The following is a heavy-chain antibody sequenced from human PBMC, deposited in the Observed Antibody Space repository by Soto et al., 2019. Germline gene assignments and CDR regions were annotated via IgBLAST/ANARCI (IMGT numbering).Heavy chain of an antibody. Sequence: EVQLVESGGGLVKPGGSLRLSCAASGFTFSSYSMNWVRQAPGKGLEWVSSISSSSSYIYYADSVKGRFTISRDNAKNSLYLQMNSLRAEDTAVYYCARDRVDCSSTSCYVFDIWGQGTMFTVSS. V-gene: IGHV3-21*01. CDR2: ISSSSSYI. CDR1: GFTFSSYS. CDR3: ARDRVDCSSTSCYVFDI. D-gene: IGHD2-2*01. J-gene: IGHJ3*02.